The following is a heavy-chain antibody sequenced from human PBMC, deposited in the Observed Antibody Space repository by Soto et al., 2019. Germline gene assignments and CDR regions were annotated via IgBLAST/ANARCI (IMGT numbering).Heavy chain of an antibody. CDR3: AKDRPYKPRSLRVLTFDY. D-gene: IGHD3-16*01. J-gene: IGHJ4*02. CDR1: GFTFSSYG. CDR2: ISYDGSNK. V-gene: IGHV3-30*18. Sequence: GGSLRLSCAASGFTFSSYGMHWVRQAPGKGLEWVAVISYDGSNKYYADSVKGRFTISRDNSKNTLYLQMNSLRAEDTAVYYCAKDRPYKPRSLRVLTFDYWGQGTLVTVSS.